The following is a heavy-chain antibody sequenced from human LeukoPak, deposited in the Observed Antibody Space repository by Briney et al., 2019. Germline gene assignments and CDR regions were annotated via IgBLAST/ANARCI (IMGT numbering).Heavy chain of an antibody. CDR2: INLIGGTT. CDR1: GYTFSSSY. D-gene: IGHD6-13*01. V-gene: IGHV1-46*01. Sequence: ASVKVSCKASGYTFSSSYMHWVRQAPGQGLEWMGIINLIGGTTSYAQKFQGRVTMTRDMPTSTVYMELSSLMSEDTAVYYCARDDYYSSSCDWGQGTLVTVSS. CDR3: ARDDYYSSSCD. J-gene: IGHJ4*02.